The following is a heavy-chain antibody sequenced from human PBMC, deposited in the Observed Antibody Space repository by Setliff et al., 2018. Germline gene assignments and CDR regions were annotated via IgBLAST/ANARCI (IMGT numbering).Heavy chain of an antibody. CDR2: ISPGDSDT. J-gene: IGHJ4*02. D-gene: IGHD6-13*01. Sequence: GETLKISCEGSGYTFTKYWIGWVRQMPGKGLEWMGIISPGDSDTRYSPSFQGQVTISADKSISTAYLQWSSLKASDTAMYYCARTYRLAAPSHFDYWGQGTLVTVSS. V-gene: IGHV5-51*01. CDR1: GYTFTKYW. CDR3: ARTYRLAAPSHFDY.